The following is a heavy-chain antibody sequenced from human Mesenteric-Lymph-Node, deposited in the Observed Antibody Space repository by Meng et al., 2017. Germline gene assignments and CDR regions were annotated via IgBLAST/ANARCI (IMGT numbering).Heavy chain of an antibody. CDR1: GFTFSSYA. Sequence: GESLKISCAASGFTFSSYAMSWVRQAPGKGLEWVSAISGSGGSTYYADSVKGRFTISRDNSKNTLYLQMNSLRAEDTAVYYCAKDRNIRTYWYFDLWGRGTLVTVSS. CDR2: ISGSGGST. CDR3: AKDRNIRTYWYFDL. V-gene: IGHV3-23*01. J-gene: IGHJ2*01. D-gene: IGHD1/OR15-1a*01.